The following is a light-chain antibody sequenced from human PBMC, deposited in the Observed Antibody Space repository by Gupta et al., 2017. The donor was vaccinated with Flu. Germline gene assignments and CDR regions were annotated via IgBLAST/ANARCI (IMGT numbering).Light chain of an antibody. Sequence: QSALTQPRSVSGSPGKSVTISCTGTSSDVGGYNYVSWYQQHPGKAPKLMIDDVSKRPSGVPDRFSGSKSGNTASLTISGLQAEDEADYYCCSYAGSYTFVFGTGTKVTVL. CDR2: DVS. J-gene: IGLJ1*01. CDR3: CSYAGSYTFV. CDR1: SSDVGGYNY. V-gene: IGLV2-11*01.